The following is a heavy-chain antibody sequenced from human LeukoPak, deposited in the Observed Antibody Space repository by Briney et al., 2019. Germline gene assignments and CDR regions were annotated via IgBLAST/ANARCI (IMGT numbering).Heavy chain of an antibody. J-gene: IGHJ3*02. V-gene: IGHV4-61*08. CDR1: GGSISSGDYY. CDR2: IYYSGST. Sequence: KPSETLSLTCTVSGGSISSGDYYWSWIRQPPGKGLEWIGYIYYSGSTNYNPSLKSRVTISVDTSKNQFSLKLSSVTAADTAVYYCARADDSSGYEDAFDIWGQGTMVTVSS. D-gene: IGHD3-22*01. CDR3: ARADDSSGYEDAFDI.